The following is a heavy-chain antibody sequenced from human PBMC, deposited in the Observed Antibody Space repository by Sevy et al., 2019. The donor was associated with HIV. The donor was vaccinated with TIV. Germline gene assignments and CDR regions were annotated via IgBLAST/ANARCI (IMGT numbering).Heavy chain of an antibody. CDR3: ARRVAAAGQGNEYFQH. Sequence: SETLSLTCTVSGGSITDEKYYWAWIRQPPGKGLEWIGSISYGGSTYYNPSLQSRVTLSVDTCKNQFSLNLSSVTAADTAKYYCARRVAAAGQGNEYFQHWGRGTLVTVSS. CDR2: ISYGGST. CDR1: GGSITDEKYY. D-gene: IGHD6-13*01. J-gene: IGHJ1*01. V-gene: IGHV4-39*01.